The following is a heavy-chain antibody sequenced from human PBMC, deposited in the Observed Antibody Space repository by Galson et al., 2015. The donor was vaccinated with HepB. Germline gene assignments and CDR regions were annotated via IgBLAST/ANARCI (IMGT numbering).Heavy chain of an antibody. J-gene: IGHJ4*02. D-gene: IGHD2-21*02. CDR3: AIPYCGGDCTLNLDY. Sequence: SVKVSCKASGGTFSSYAISWVRQAPGQGLEWMGGIIPIFGTANYAQKFQGRVTITADESTSTAYMELSSLRSEDTAVYYCAIPYCGGDCTLNLDYWGQGTLVTVSS. CDR1: GGTFSSYA. CDR2: IIPIFGTA. V-gene: IGHV1-69*13.